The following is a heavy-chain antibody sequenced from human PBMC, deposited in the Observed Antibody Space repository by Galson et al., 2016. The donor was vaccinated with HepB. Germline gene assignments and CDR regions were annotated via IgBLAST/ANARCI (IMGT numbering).Heavy chain of an antibody. V-gene: IGHV3-7*01. D-gene: IGHD3-16*01. CDR2: INQGGSEE. Sequence: SLRLSCAASGFTFSNCWMNWVRQAPGKGLEWVANINQGGSEENYVDSVKGRFTISRDNAKNSPYLQMNSLTAEDTAVYYCAPDATIGREDVWGQGTTVTVSS. CDR3: APDATIGREDV. J-gene: IGHJ6*02. CDR1: GFTFSNCW.